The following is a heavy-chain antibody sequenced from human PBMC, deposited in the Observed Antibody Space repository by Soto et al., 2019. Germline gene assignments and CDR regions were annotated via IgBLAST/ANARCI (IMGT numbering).Heavy chain of an antibody. D-gene: IGHD2-2*01. CDR3: ARHGVPDVIGDWFDP. Sequence: PSETLSLTCTVSGGSIRNYYWSWIRQPPGKGLEWIGYIYYSGSTNYSPSLKSRITISIDTSKNQFSLKLSSVTAADTAVYYCARHGVPDVIGDWFDPWGQGTLVTVS. J-gene: IGHJ5*02. CDR1: GGSIRNYY. V-gene: IGHV4-59*08. CDR2: IYYSGST.